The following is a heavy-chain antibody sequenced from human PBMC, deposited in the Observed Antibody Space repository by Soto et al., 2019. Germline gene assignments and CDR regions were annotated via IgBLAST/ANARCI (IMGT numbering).Heavy chain of an antibody. Sequence: QVQLVQSGAEVKKPGASVKVSCKASGYTFTSYGISWVRQAPGQGLEWMGWISAYNGNTKYAQKFQGRVTMTTVTSPSSAYMEVRSLRSDVTAVYYCESDAAAAPNDYWGQGTLVTVSS. V-gene: IGHV1-18*01. D-gene: IGHD6-13*01. CDR2: ISAYNGNT. CDR3: ESDAAAAPNDY. CDR1: GYTFTSYG. J-gene: IGHJ4*02.